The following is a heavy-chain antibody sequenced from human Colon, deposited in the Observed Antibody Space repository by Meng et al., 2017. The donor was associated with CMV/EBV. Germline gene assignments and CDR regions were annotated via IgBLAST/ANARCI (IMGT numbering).Heavy chain of an antibody. Sequence: GGSLRLSCVASGFRFDDYTMHWVRQVPGKGLEWVTLIGSDDVSAYYGDSVKGRFTISRDNSKNALYLEMSSLRTEDTALYYCAKAGGEIDDFWSGYYNVIDYWGQGTLVTVSS. CDR3: AKAGGEIDDFWSGYYNVIDY. V-gene: IGHV3-43*01. D-gene: IGHD3-3*01. J-gene: IGHJ4*02. CDR2: IGSDDVSA. CDR1: GFRFDDYT.